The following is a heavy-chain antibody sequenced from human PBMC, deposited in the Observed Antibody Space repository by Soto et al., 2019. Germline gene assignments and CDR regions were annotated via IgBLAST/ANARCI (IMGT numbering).Heavy chain of an antibody. D-gene: IGHD6-25*01. CDR1: GFTFSSYG. J-gene: IGHJ6*02. Sequence: ESGGGVVQPGRSLRLSCAASGFTFSSYGMHWVRQAPGKGLEWVAVISYDGSNKYYADSVKGRFTISRDNSKNTLYLQMNSLRAEDTAVYYCAKEGKSRGWDNNYYYYGMDVWGQGTTVTVSS. CDR2: ISYDGSNK. CDR3: AKEGKSRGWDNNYYYYGMDV. V-gene: IGHV3-30*18.